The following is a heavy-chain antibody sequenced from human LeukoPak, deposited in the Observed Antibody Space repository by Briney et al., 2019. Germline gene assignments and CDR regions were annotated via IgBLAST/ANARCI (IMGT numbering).Heavy chain of an antibody. CDR1: GGSFSGYY. J-gene: IGHJ4*02. CDR3: AGPGIGVDY. Sequence: SETLSLTCAVYGGSFSGYYCSWIRRPPGKGLEWIGEINHSGSTNYNPSLKSRVTTSVDTSKNQFSLKLSSVTAADTAVYYCAGPGIGVDYWGQGTLVTVSS. CDR2: INHSGST. V-gene: IGHV4-34*01. D-gene: IGHD1-26*01.